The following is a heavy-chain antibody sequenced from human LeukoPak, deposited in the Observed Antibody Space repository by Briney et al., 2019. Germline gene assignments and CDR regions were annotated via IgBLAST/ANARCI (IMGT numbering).Heavy chain of an antibody. V-gene: IGHV3-74*01. J-gene: IGHJ3*02. D-gene: IGHD4-17*01. CDR3: ARPTTVTTWFGWTADAFDI. Sequence: GGSLRLSCAASGFTFRSYWMHWVRQAPGKGLVWVSRINSDGSSTSYADSVKGRFTISRDNAKNTLYLQMNSLRAEDTAVYYCARPTTVTTWFGWTADAFDIWGQGTMVTVSS. CDR1: GFTFRSYW. CDR2: INSDGSST.